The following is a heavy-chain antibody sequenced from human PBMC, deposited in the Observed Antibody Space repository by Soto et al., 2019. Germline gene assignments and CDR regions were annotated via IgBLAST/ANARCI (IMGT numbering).Heavy chain of an antibody. CDR3: AEDWAAAGPFDD. V-gene: IGHV1-18*01. J-gene: IGHJ4*02. CDR1: GYTFTSYG. Sequence: QVQLVQSGAEVKKPGASVKVACKASGYTFTSYGISWVRQAPGQGLEWMGGISAYNGNTNYAQKLPGRVTMTTDTSTSTAYMELRSLRSGDTAVYYCAEDWAAAGPFDDWGQGTLVTVSS. D-gene: IGHD6-13*01. CDR2: ISAYNGNT.